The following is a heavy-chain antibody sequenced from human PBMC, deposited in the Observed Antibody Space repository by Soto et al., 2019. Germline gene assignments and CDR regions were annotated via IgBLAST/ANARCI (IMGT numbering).Heavy chain of an antibody. Sequence: GGSLRLSCAASGFTFGRYWMHWVRQAPGKGLVWVSRINSDGSTTTYADSVKGRFTISRDNAKNTLYLQINSLRAEDTAVYYCVRDREYDILTGSDYWGQGTLVTVSS. D-gene: IGHD3-9*01. CDR3: VRDREYDILTGSDY. CDR2: INSDGSTT. V-gene: IGHV3-74*01. J-gene: IGHJ4*02. CDR1: GFTFGRYW.